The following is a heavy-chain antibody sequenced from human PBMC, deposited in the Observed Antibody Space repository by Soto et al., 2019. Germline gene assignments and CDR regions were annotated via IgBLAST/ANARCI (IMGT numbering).Heavy chain of an antibody. CDR1: GFTFRSYW. V-gene: IGHV3-7*01. CDR3: AGGGGWESDS. Sequence: ELQLVESGGGLVQPGGSLRLSCAASGFTFRSYWMNWVRQAPGKGLEWVANIKQDGSESNYGDSVKGRFTISRDNAKNSLYLEMNGLRDDDTALYYCAGGGGWESDSWGQGTLVIVSS. J-gene: IGHJ5*02. D-gene: IGHD6-19*01. CDR2: IKQDGSES.